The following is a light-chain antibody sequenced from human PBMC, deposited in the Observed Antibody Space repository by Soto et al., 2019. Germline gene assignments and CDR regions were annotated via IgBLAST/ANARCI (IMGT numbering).Light chain of an antibody. J-gene: IGKJ2*01. CDR1: QSVSSSY. Sequence: EIVLTQSPGTLSLSPGERATLSCRASQSVSSSYLAWYQQKPGQAPRLLIYGASSRATGIPDRFSGSGSGTDFTLTISRLEPEDFAVYYCQQFGNSPYTFGQGTRL. CDR2: GAS. V-gene: IGKV3-20*01. CDR3: QQFGNSPYT.